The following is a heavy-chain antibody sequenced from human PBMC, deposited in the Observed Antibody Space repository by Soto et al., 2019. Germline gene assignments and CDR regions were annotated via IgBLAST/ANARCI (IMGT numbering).Heavy chain of an antibody. J-gene: IGHJ5*02. V-gene: IGHV4-34*01. CDR1: GGSFSGDY. D-gene: IGHD3-10*01. Sequence: SETLSLTCAVYGGSFSGDYWSWIRQPPGKGLEWIGEINHSGSTNYNPSLKSRVTISVDTSKNQFSLKLSSVTAADTAVYYCTRTTRAYYGSGSYYQNWFDPWGQGTLVTVSS. CDR3: TRTTRAYYGSGSYYQNWFDP. CDR2: INHSGST.